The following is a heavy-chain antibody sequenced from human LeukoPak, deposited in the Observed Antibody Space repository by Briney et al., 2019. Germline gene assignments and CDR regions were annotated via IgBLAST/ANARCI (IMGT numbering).Heavy chain of an antibody. CDR2: MSFDGSNK. CDR3: ARIIVPAASYYYYGMDI. D-gene: IGHD2-2*01. Sequence: PGGSLRLSCAGSGVTFSSYAMHWVRQAPGKGLEWVAVMSFDGSNKSYADSVKGRFTISRDNSKNTLFLQMNSLRPEDTAVYYCARIIVPAASYYYYGMDIWGQGTTVTVSS. V-gene: IGHV3-30-3*01. CDR1: GVTFSSYA. J-gene: IGHJ6*02.